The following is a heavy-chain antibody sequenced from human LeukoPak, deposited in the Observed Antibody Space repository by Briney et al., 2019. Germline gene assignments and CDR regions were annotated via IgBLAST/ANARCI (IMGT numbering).Heavy chain of an antibody. V-gene: IGHV4-59*01. Sequence: SETLSLTCTVSGGSISRYYWSWIRQPPGKGLEWIGYKDYSGSTNYNRSLKSRVTISVDTSKNQFSLKLSSVTAADTAVYYCARVYYSSSYDYWYFDLWGRGTRVTVSS. CDR1: GGSISRYY. J-gene: IGHJ2*01. CDR2: KDYSGST. D-gene: IGHD6-13*01. CDR3: ARVYYSSSYDYWYFDL.